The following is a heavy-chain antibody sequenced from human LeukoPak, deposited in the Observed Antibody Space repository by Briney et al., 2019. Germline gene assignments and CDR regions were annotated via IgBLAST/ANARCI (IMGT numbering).Heavy chain of an antibody. D-gene: IGHD2-15*01. CDR2: ISSSSSYI. CDR1: GFTFSSYS. J-gene: IGHJ4*02. V-gene: IGHV3-21*01. Sequence: GGSLRLSCPASGFTFSSYSMNWVRQAPGKGLEWVSSISSSSSYIYYADSVKGRFTISRDNAKNSLYLQMNSLRAEDTAVYYCARDGGTAYCSGGSCYSEAFDYWGQGTLVTVSS. CDR3: ARDGGTAYCSGGSCYSEAFDY.